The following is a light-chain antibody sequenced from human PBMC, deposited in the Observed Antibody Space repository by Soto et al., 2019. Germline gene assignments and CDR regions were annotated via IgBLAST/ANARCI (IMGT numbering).Light chain of an antibody. J-gene: IGKJ3*01. CDR2: GAS. CDR3: QQYGSSPRIT. CDR1: QSVSSSY. Sequence: EIVLTQSPGTLSLSPGERATLSCRASQSVSSSYLAWYQQKPGQAPRLLIYGASSRATGIPDRFSGSGSGTEFTLNISRLEPEDLAVYSCQQYGSSPRITFGPGTKVDIK. V-gene: IGKV3-20*01.